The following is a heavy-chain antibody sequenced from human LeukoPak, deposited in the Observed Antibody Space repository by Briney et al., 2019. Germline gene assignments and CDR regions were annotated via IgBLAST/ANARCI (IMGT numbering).Heavy chain of an antibody. CDR2: IRGKAKNYAT. V-gene: IGHV3-73*01. J-gene: IGHJ4*02. D-gene: IGHD3-3*01. CDR1: GFVFSDSA. Sequence: GGSLRLSCAASGFVFSDSAVHWVRRTSGTGLEWIGLIRGKAKNYATGHAASVRGRFSVSRDDSKNTAYLEMNSLKIEDTAVYYCTSPAHDFDFWSGYYSFWGPGTLVTVSS. CDR3: TSPAHDFDFWSGYYSF.